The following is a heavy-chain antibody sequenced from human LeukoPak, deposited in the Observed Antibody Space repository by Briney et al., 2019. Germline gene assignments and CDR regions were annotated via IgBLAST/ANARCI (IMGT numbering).Heavy chain of an antibody. CDR3: ARGRAITIFGVVIAPTGYDY. J-gene: IGHJ4*02. D-gene: IGHD3-3*01. CDR1: GGSFSGYY. CDR2: INHSGST. V-gene: IGHV4-34*01. Sequence: ASETLSLTCAVYGGSFSGYYWSWIRQPPGKGLEWLGEINHSGSTNYNPSLKSRVTISVDTSKNQFSLKLSSVTAADTAVYYRARGRAITIFGVVIAPTGYDYWGQGTLVTVSS.